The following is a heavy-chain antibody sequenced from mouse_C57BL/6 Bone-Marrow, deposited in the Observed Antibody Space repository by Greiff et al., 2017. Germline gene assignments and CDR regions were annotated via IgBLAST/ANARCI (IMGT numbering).Heavy chain of an antibody. Sequence: QVQLKQPGAELVKPGASVKLSCKASGYTFTSYWMHWVKQRPGQGLEWIGMIHPNSGSTNYNEKFKSKATLPVDKSSSTAYMQLSSLTSEDSAVYYCTSNWDFDYWGQGTALTVSS. CDR1: GYTFTSYW. J-gene: IGHJ2*01. CDR2: IHPNSGST. CDR3: TSNWDFDY. D-gene: IGHD4-1*01. V-gene: IGHV1-64*01.